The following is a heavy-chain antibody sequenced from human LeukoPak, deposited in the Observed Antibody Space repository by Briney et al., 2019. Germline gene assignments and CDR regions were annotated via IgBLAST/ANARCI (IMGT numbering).Heavy chain of an antibody. CDR2: ISGSGGGT. D-gene: IGHD1-26*01. Sequence: GRSLRLSCAASGFTFSNYAMNWVRHAPGRGLEWVSSISGSGGGTYYADSVKGRFTISRDNSKNTLYLQMNSLRAEDTAVYYCAKDLAGSGSYSFDYWGQGTLVTVSS. V-gene: IGHV3-23*01. CDR1: GFTFSNYA. J-gene: IGHJ4*02. CDR3: AKDLAGSGSYSFDY.